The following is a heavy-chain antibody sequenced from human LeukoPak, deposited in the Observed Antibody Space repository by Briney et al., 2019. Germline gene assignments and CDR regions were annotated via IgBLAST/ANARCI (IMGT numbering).Heavy chain of an antibody. CDR3: AKDSRGYQDYFDY. D-gene: IGHD3-22*01. CDR2: MSGSGGST. V-gene: IGHV3-23*01. Sequence: GGSLRLSCAAFGFTFSIYGMSWVRQAPGKGLEWVSVMSGSGGSTYYAASVKGRFTISRDNSKNTLYLQMNSLRAEDTAVYYCAKDSRGYQDYFDYWGQGTLVTVSS. CDR1: GFTFSIYG. J-gene: IGHJ4*02.